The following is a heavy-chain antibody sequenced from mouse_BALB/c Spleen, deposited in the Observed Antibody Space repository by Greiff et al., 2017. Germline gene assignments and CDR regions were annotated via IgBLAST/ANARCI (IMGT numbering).Heavy chain of an antibody. CDR2: ISSGGSYT. CDR3: ARGDGNYEFAY. CDR1: GFTFSSYA. V-gene: IGHV5-9-3*01. Sequence: EVKLQESGGGLVKPGGSLKLSCAASGFTFSSYAMSWVRQTPEKRLEWVATISSGGSYTYYPDSVKGRFTISRDNAKNTLYLQMSSLRSEDTAMYYCARGDGNYEFAYWGQGTLVTVSA. J-gene: IGHJ3*01. D-gene: IGHD2-1*01.